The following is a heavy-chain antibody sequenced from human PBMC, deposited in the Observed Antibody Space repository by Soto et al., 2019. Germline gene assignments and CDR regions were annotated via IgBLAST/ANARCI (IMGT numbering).Heavy chain of an antibody. CDR3: ARARLMTRAAADLDY. V-gene: IGHV3-30-3*01. CDR1: GFTFSSYA. D-gene: IGHD6-13*01. CDR2: ISYDGSNK. J-gene: IGHJ4*02. Sequence: QVQLVESGGGVVQPGRSLRLSCAASGFTFSSYAMHWVRQAPGKGLEWVAVISYDGSNKYYADSVKGRFTISRDNSKNTRYLQMNSLRAEDTAVYYCARARLMTRAAADLDYWGQGTLVTVSS.